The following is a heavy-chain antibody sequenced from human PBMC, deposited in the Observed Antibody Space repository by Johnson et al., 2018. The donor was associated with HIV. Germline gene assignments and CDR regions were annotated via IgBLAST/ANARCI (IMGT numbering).Heavy chain of an antibody. CDR1: GFTFSYYA. V-gene: IGHV3-33*08. CDR3: ARAYYTFWSGYDAFDI. CDR2: IWYDGSNK. Sequence: QVQLVESGGGVVQPGTSLRLSCAASGFTFSYYAIFWVRQAPGKGLEWVAVIWYDGSNKYYADSVKGRFTISRDNSKKTLYLQMNSLRAEDTAVYYCARAYYTFWSGYDAFDIWGQGTMVTVSS. D-gene: IGHD3-3*01. J-gene: IGHJ3*02.